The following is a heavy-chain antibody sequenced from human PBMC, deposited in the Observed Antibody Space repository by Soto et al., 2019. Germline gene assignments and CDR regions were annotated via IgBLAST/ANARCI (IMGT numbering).Heavy chain of an antibody. V-gene: IGHV7-4-1*01. D-gene: IGHD2-8*02. Sequence: QVQLVQSGSELEKPGASVRVSCKASGYTFTTYHINWVRQAPGQGLEWMGWINTKTGTPSYAHGFTGRFVVSLDTSVSTAYLQIFSLKAEDTAIYYCASLVAAAFDVWGQGTKVTISS. CDR1: GYTFTTYH. J-gene: IGHJ3*01. CDR3: ASLVAAAFDV. CDR2: INTKTGTP.